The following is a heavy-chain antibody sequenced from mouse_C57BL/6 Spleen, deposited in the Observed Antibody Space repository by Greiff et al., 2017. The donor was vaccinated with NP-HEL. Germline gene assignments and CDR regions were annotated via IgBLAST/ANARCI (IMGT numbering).Heavy chain of an antibody. Sequence: QVQLQQSGAELAKPGASVKLSCKASGYTFTSYWMHWVKQRPGQGLEWIGYINPSSGYTKYNQKFKDKATLTADKSSSTAYMQLSSLTYEDSAGYYCARSRDGSSYDLDYWGQGTTLTVSS. D-gene: IGHD1-1*01. J-gene: IGHJ2*01. CDR3: ARSRDGSSYDLDY. V-gene: IGHV1-7*01. CDR1: GYTFTSYW. CDR2: INPSSGYT.